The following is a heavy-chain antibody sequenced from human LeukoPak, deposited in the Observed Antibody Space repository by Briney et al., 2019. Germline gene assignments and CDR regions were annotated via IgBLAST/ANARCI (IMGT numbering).Heavy chain of an antibody. CDR3: ARHPSGRMWLQQGGWFDP. D-gene: IGHD5-24*01. V-gene: IGHV4-34*01. CDR1: GGSFSGYY. Sequence: SETLSLTCAVYGGSFSGYYWSWIRQPPGKGLEWIGEINHSGSTNYNPSLKSRVTISVDTSKNQFSLKLSSVTAADTAVYYCARHPSGRMWLQQGGWFDPWGQGTLVTVSS. CDR2: INHSGST. J-gene: IGHJ5*02.